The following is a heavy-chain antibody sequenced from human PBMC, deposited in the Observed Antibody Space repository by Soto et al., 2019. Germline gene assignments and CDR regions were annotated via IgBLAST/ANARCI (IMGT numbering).Heavy chain of an antibody. Sequence: EVQMLESGGGLVPPGGSLTLSCAASGFTLNNYAMNWVRQAPGKGLEWVAAISGSGDTTYYAGSVTGRFTISRDISKNVVYLPMKSLGADDTAGYYGAKVGERLRSYVDSWGKLTLVTVS. CDR2: ISGSGDTT. D-gene: IGHD3-3*01. CDR1: GFTLNNYA. J-gene: IGHJ4*02. CDR3: AKVGERLRSYVDS. V-gene: IGHV3-23*01.